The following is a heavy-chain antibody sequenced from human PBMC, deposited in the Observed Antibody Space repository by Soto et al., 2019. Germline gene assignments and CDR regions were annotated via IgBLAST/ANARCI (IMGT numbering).Heavy chain of an antibody. CDR2: IYYSGST. J-gene: IGHJ3*02. D-gene: IGHD2-21*02. Sequence: QVQLQESGPGLVKPSQTLSLTCTVSGGSISSGDYYWSWIRQPPGKGLEWIGYIYYSGSTYYNPSLKSRVTKSVETSKYHYSLKLSAVTAADTAGYYCDRWCGGDCYIDAFDIWGQGTMVTVSS. CDR3: DRWCGGDCYIDAFDI. V-gene: IGHV4-30-4*01. CDR1: GGSISSGDYY.